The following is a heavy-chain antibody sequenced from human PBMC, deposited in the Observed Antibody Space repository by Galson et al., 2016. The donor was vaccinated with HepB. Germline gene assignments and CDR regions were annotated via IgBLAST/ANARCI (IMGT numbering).Heavy chain of an antibody. V-gene: IGHV3-48*02. J-gene: IGHJ3*02. CDR1: GFTFNIYT. Sequence: SLRLSCAASGFTFNIYTMNWVRQAPGQGLEWVSSISDSTTINPADSVKGRFTISRDDAKNSLYLQMNSLRDDDTALYYCVRDYNYAFDIWGQGTMVTVSS. CDR2: ISDSTTI. CDR3: VRDYNYAFDI. D-gene: IGHD5-24*01.